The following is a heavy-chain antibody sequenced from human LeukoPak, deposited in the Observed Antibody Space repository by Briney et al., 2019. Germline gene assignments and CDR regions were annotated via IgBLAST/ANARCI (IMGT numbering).Heavy chain of an antibody. CDR2: ISWNSGSI. V-gene: IGHV3-9*03. J-gene: IGHJ3*02. CDR3: AKDIGSGSYKDAFDI. CDR1: GFTFDDYA. Sequence: PGGSLRLSCAASGFTFDDYAMHWVRQAPGKGLEWVSGISWNSGSIGYADSVKGRFTISRDNAKNSLYLQMNSLRAEDMALYYCAKDIGSGSYKDAFDIWGQGTMVTVSS. D-gene: IGHD1-26*01.